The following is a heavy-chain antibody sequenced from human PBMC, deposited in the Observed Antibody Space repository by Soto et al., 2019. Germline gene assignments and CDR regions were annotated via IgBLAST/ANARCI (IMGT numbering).Heavy chain of an antibody. V-gene: IGHV4-59*01. CDR1: SGSMRGYY. CDR3: AGGAGWISDY. J-gene: IGHJ4*02. Sequence: PSYNLSLSCTVSSGSMRGYYWLWIRQPPGKGLEWIANIYHGGSTIYNPALSGRVTISLDTSKNLFSLKLNSVTAADTAVYYCAGGAGWISDYWGQGTLVTVS. CDR2: IYHGGST. D-gene: IGHD6-19*01.